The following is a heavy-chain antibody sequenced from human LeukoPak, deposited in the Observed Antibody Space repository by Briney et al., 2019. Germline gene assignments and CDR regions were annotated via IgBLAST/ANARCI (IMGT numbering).Heavy chain of an antibody. D-gene: IGHD2-15*01. CDR1: GGTFSSYA. J-gene: IGHJ4*02. CDR3: ASRYCSAGSGYLDY. Sequence: ASVKAYCKASGGTFSSYAISWVRQAPGKGLEWMGGFDSEEGETIYAQKVQGRVTLTEDTTTDTAYMELSRLRSEDAAVYDCASRYCSAGSGYLDYWGQGTLVTVSS. V-gene: IGHV1-24*01. CDR2: FDSEEGET.